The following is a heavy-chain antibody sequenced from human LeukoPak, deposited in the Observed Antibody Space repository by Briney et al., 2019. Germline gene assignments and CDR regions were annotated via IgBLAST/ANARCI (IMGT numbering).Heavy chain of an antibody. V-gene: IGHV3-7*01. Sequence: GGSLRLSCAASGFTFSSYSMNCVRQAPGKGLEWVANIKQDGSEKHYVDSVRGRFTISRDNAKNSLYLQMSSLTAENTAVYYCTRVEETATTAAIIRKYSYYYFYMDVWGKGNTVTVSS. CDR3: TRVEETATTAAIIRKYSYYYFYMDV. J-gene: IGHJ6*03. CDR1: GFTFSSYS. CDR2: IKQDGSEK. D-gene: IGHD4-11*01.